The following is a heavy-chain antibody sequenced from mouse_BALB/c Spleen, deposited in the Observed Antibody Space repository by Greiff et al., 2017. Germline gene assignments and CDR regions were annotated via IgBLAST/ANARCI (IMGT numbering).Heavy chain of an antibody. CDR1: GDSITSCY. J-gene: IGHJ2*01. D-gene: IGHD1-1*01. CDR3: ARSTITTVAFDY. Sequence: VQLQQSGPSLVKPSQTLSLTCSVTGDSITSCYWNWIRKFPGNKLEYMGYISYSGSTYYNPSLKSRISITRDTSKNQYYLQLNSVTTEDTATYYCARSTITTVAFDYWGQGTTLTVSS. V-gene: IGHV3-8*02. CDR2: ISYSGST.